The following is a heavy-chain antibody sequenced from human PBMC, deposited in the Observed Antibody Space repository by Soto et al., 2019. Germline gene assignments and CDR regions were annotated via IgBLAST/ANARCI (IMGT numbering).Heavy chain of an antibody. D-gene: IGHD4-17*01. J-gene: IGHJ5*02. V-gene: IGHV1-18*04. Sequence: WASVKVSCKASGYTFTSYGISWVRQAPGQGLEWMGWISAYNGNTDYAQKLQGRVTMTTDTSTSTAYMELRSLRSDDTAVYYCARGSLSAVTNNWFDPWGQGTLVTVSS. CDR3: ARGSLSAVTNNWFDP. CDR2: ISAYNGNT. CDR1: GYTFTSYG.